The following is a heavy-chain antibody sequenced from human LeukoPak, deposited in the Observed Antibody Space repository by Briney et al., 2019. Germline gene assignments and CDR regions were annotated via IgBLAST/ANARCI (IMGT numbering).Heavy chain of an antibody. CDR1: GGSFSGYY. D-gene: IGHD3-10*01. J-gene: IGHJ4*02. V-gene: IGHV4-34*01. CDR2: IYHSGST. Sequence: SETLSLTCAVYGGSFSGYYWSWIRQPPGKGLERIGSIYHSGSTYYNPSLKSRVTISVDTSKNQFSLKLSSVTAADTAVYYCARDSYYGSGSYYNVVGPFDYWGQGTLVTVSS. CDR3: ARDSYYGSGSYYNVVGPFDY.